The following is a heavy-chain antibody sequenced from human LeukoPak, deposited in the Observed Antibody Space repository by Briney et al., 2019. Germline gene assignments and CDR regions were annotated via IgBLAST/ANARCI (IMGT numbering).Heavy chain of an antibody. V-gene: IGHV4-4*07. CDR2: IYTSGNA. CDR1: GGSTSSYY. CDR3: AREWKWLPYNWFDP. J-gene: IGHJ5*02. Sequence: SESLSLTCTVSGGSTSSYYWSWIRQPAGKGLQGIGRIYTSGNANYNPSLKSRGTMTVDRYKNQFSLKLSSVTAADTAVSYCAREWKWLPYNWFDPWGQGTLVTVSS. D-gene: IGHD3-22*01.